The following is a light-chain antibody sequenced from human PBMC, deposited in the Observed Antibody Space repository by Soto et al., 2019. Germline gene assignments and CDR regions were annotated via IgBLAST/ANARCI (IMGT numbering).Light chain of an antibody. J-gene: IGKJ4*01. Sequence: DIQMTQSPSSLSASVGDRVTITCRASQSISNYLNWYQQKPGKAPKLLIYAASSLQSGVPSRFSGSGSGTDFTLTISSLQPEDFATYYCHQSYNTPLTFRGGTKVEIK. V-gene: IGKV1-39*01. CDR3: HQSYNTPLT. CDR1: QSISNY. CDR2: AAS.